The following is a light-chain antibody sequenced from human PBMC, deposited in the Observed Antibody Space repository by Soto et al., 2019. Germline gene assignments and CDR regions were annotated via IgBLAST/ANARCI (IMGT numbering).Light chain of an antibody. CDR1: QSVSSY. Sequence: EIVLTQSPATLSLSPGERATLSCRASQSVSSYLAWYQQKPGQAPRLLIYDASNRATGIPARFSGGGYWTVFTLTISSLEPEDFAVYYCQQRSNWPPTWTFGQGTKVEIK. CDR3: QQRSNWPPTWT. V-gene: IGKV3-11*01. CDR2: DAS. J-gene: IGKJ1*01.